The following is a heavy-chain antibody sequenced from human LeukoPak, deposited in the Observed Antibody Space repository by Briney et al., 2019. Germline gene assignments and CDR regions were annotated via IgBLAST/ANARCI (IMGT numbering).Heavy chain of an antibody. CDR3: ARGAATVASTLLLRH. J-gene: IGHJ1*01. D-gene: IGHD6-19*01. CDR1: GYTFTSYG. CDR2: ISAYNGNT. V-gene: IGHV1-18*01. Sequence: ASVKVSCKASGYTFTSYGVSWVRQAPGQGLEWMGWISAYNGNTNYAQKLQDRVTMTTDASTSTAYMELRSLRSDDTAVYYCARGAATVASTLLLRHWGQGTMVTVSS.